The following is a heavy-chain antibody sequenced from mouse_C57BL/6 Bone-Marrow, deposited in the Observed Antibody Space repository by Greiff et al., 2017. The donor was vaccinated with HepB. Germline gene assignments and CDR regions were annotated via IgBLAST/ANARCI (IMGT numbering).Heavy chain of an antibody. CDR1: GFTFSDYY. CDR2: INYDGSST. CDR3: AREGYYGIGYFDV. V-gene: IGHV5-16*01. D-gene: IGHD1-1*01. Sequence: EVHLVESEGGLVQPGSSMKLSCTASGFTFSDYYMAWVRQVPEKGLEWVANINYDGSSTYYLDSLKSRFIISRDNAKNILYLQMSSLKSEDTATYYCAREGYYGIGYFDVWGTGTTVTVSS. J-gene: IGHJ1*03.